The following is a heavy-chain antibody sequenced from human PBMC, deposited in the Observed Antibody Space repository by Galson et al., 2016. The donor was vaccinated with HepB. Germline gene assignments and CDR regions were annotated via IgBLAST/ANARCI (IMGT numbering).Heavy chain of an antibody. V-gene: IGHV6-1*01. CDR1: GDSVSSNSAG. J-gene: IGHJ4*02. CDR2: TYYRSKRHF. CDR3: ARSYLLGRGFGW. Sequence: CAISGDSVSSNSAGWYWIRQSPSRGLEWLGRTYYRSKRHFDYAESVKSRITINPDTAKNQFSLQLNSVTPEDTAIYYCARSYLLGRGFGWWGQGTLVTVSS. D-gene: IGHD7-27*01.